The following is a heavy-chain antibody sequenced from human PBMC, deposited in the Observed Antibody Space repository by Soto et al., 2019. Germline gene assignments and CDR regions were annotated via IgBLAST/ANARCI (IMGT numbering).Heavy chain of an antibody. CDR2: INPNSGGT. V-gene: IGHV1-2*04. CDR1: GYTFTGYY. D-gene: IGHD2-2*01. Sequence: ASVKVSCKASGYTFTGYYMHWVRQAPGQGLEWMGWINPNSGGTNYAQKFQGWVTMTRDTSISTAYMELSRLRSDDTAVYYCARGGDIVVVPAAISFDYWGQGTLVTVSS. CDR3: ARGGDIVVVPAAISFDY. J-gene: IGHJ4*02.